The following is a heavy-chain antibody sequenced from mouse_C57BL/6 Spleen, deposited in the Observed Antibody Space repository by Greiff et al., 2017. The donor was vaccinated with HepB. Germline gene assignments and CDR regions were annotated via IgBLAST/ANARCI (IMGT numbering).Heavy chain of an antibody. V-gene: IGHV1-69*01. CDR3: ARRGAYYFDY. CDR2: IDPSDSYT. Sequence: VQLKQPGAELVMPGASVKLSCKASGYTFTSYWMHWVKQRPGQGLEWIGEIDPSDSYTNYNQKFKGKSTLTVDKSSSTAYMQLSSLTSEDSAVYYCARRGAYYFDYWGQGTTLTVSS. J-gene: IGHJ2*01. CDR1: GYTFTSYW.